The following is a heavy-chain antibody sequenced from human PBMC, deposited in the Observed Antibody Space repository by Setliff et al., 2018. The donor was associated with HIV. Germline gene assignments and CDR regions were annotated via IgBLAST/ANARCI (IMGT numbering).Heavy chain of an antibody. J-gene: IGHJ5*02. D-gene: IGHD3-10*01. Sequence: TLSLTCTISGGSFGVYRWSWIRQSAGRGLEWIGRIDSSGTTDYKPSLKGRVAISVDTSRNQFSLRVTSVTAADTAVYFCARDRHSSGLGSYGPWGPGILVTLSS. CDR3: ARDRHSSGLGSYGP. CDR1: GGSFGVYR. V-gene: IGHV4-4*07. CDR2: IDSSGTT.